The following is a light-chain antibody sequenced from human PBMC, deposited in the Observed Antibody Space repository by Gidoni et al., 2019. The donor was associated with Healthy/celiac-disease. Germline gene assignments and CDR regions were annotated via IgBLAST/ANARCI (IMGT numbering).Light chain of an antibody. J-gene: IGLJ2*01. CDR1: SSNIGSNT. CDR3: AACDDSLNGRVV. Sequence: QSVLTQPPSASGTPGQRVTISCSGSSSNIGSNTVNWYQQLPGTAPKLLIYSNNQRPSGVPDRFSGSRSGTSASLAISGLQSEDEADYYCAACDDSLNGRVVFGGGTKLTVL. CDR2: SNN. V-gene: IGLV1-44*01.